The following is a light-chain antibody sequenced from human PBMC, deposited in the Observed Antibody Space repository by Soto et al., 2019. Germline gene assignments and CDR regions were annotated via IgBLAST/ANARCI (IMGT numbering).Light chain of an antibody. CDR1: QGISNS. Sequence: DIQMTQSPSSLSASAGDRVTITCRASQGISNSLAWYQQRPGKVPKLLIYAASTFQSGVPSRFSGSGSGTDFTLTISSLQPEDVAAYYCQNYNSARLTFGGGTKVEIK. J-gene: IGKJ4*01. CDR2: AAS. V-gene: IGKV1-27*01. CDR3: QNYNSARLT.